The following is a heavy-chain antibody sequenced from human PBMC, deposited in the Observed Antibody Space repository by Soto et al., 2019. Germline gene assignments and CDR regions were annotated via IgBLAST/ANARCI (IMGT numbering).Heavy chain of an antibody. Sequence: SETLSLPCTVSGGSISSYEWSWIRQPPGKGLEWIGYIYYSGSTNYNPSLKSRVTISVDTSKNQFSLKLSSVTAADTAVYYCARDYGDYGNAFDIWGQGTMVTVSS. CDR1: GGSISSYE. J-gene: IGHJ3*02. CDR3: ARDYGDYGNAFDI. D-gene: IGHD4-17*01. CDR2: IYYSGST. V-gene: IGHV4-59*01.